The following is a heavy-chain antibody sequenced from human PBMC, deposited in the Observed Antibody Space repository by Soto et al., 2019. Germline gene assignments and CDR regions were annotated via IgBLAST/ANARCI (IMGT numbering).Heavy chain of an antibody. CDR2: ISESGST. D-gene: IGHD2-2*01. Sequence: EVQLLESGGALVQPGGSLRLSCAASGFTFSNHAMNWVRQAPGKGLVWVSTISESGSTYYADSVKGRFTISRDNSRNTLYLQMTSLRAENTAVYYCARDPGGHYCTSTSCLYFFDHWGQGTLVIVSS. CDR1: GFTFSNHA. CDR3: ARDPGGHYCTSTSCLYFFDH. J-gene: IGHJ4*02. V-gene: IGHV3-23*01.